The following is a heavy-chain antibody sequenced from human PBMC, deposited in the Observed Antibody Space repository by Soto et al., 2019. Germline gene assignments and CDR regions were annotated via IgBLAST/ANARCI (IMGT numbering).Heavy chain of an antibody. CDR1: GFSISSYY. CDR3: ARHGYYYYYMDV. Sequence: SETLSLTCTVSGFSISSYYWSWIRQPPGKGLEWIGYIYYSGSTNYNPSLKSRVTISVDTSKNQFSLKLSSVTATDTAVYYCARHGYYYYYMDVWGKGTTVTVSS. J-gene: IGHJ6*03. CDR2: IYYSGST. V-gene: IGHV4-59*08.